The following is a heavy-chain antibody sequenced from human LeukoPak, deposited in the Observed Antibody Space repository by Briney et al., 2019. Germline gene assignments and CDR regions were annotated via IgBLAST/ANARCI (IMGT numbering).Heavy chain of an antibody. J-gene: IGHJ5*02. Sequence: SETLSRTCTVSGGSMGTYSWCWIRQPPGKGLEWIGFKAYSGGTNYNPSLKSRVTISVDTSKGQISLNLKSVTAADTAVYYCVRDGGEWLPDLWGQGTLVTVSS. D-gene: IGHD3-3*01. CDR3: VRDGGEWLPDL. V-gene: IGHV4-59*01. CDR2: KAYSGGT. CDR1: GGSMGTYS.